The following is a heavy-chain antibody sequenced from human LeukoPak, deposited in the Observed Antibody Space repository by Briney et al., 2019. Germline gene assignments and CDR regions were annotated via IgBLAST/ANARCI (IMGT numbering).Heavy chain of an antibody. CDR1: GVSISSYY. CDR2: IYYSEST. V-gene: IGHV4-59*01. J-gene: IGHJ4*02. D-gene: IGHD1-26*01. Sequence: SETLSLTCTVSGVSISSYYWSWIRQPPGKGLEWIGYIYYSESTNYNPSLKSRVTISVDTSKNQFSLKLSSVTAADTAVYYCARKEVGATTFDYWGQGTLVTVSS. CDR3: ARKEVGATTFDY.